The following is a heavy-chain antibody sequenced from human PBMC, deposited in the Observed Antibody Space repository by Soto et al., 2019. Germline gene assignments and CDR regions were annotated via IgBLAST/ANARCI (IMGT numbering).Heavy chain of an antibody. Sequence: SETLSLTCTVSGGSISSYYWSWIRQPPGKGLEWIGYIYYSGSTNYNPSLKSRVTISVDTSKNQFSLKLSSVTAADTAVYYCARDKGRPPRQYNWFDPWGQGTLVTVSS. CDR2: IYYSGST. D-gene: IGHD3-10*01. CDR3: ARDKGRPPRQYNWFDP. CDR1: GGSISSYY. J-gene: IGHJ5*02. V-gene: IGHV4-59*01.